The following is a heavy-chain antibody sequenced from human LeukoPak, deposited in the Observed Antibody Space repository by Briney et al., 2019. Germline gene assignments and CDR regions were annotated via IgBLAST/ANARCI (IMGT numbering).Heavy chain of an antibody. CDR2: IWYDGSNK. CDR1: GFTFSSYG. V-gene: IGHV3-33*01. Sequence: GGSLRLSCAASGFTFSSYGMHWVRQAPGKGLECVAVIWYDGSNKYYADSVNGRLTISRDKSKNTLYLQMNSQRAEDTAVYYCARDEREQWLVPKDAFDIWGQGTMVNVSS. J-gene: IGHJ3*02. D-gene: IGHD6-19*01. CDR3: ARDEREQWLVPKDAFDI.